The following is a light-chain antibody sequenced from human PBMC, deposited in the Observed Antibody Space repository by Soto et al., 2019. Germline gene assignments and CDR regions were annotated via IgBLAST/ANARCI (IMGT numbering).Light chain of an antibody. CDR3: SSYSGSDNV. CDR1: SSNVGRYSF. V-gene: IGLV2-8*01. J-gene: IGLJ1*01. Sequence: QSVLTQPPSASGSPGQSVTISCTGTSSNVGRYSFVSWYQQHPGKAPKLVIYEVNKRPSGVPDRFSGSKSGNTASLTVSGLQSEDEADYYCSSYSGSDNVFGTGTKVTVL. CDR2: EVN.